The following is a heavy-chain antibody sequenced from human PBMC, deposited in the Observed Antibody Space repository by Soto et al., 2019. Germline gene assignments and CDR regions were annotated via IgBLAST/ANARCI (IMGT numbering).Heavy chain of an antibody. CDR1: GYTFKSYG. CDR2: IGTYHGNT. Sequence: QVQLVQSGSEVRKPGASVKVSCKASGYTFKSYGMTWVRQAPGQGFEWMGWIGTYHGNTEYPQKFQGRVTMNTDTSTNTAYMELRSLTPNDTAVYYCARAGVWEGVVGSFTYFYYGMDVWGQGTTVTVSS. CDR3: ARAGVWEGVVGSFTYFYYGMDV. D-gene: IGHD3-16*01. V-gene: IGHV1-18*01. J-gene: IGHJ6*02.